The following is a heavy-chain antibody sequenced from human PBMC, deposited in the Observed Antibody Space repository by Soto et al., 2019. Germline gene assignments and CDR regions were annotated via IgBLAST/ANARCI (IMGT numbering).Heavy chain of an antibody. D-gene: IGHD6-19*01. V-gene: IGHV1-8*01. CDR1: GYTFKRHD. CDR3: AREGLYGSSQDNTFDF. J-gene: IGHJ3*01. CDR2: MNPNSGNT. Sequence: QVQLVQSGAEVKKSGASVRISCKASGYTFKRHDINWVRQATGQGPEWIGWMNPNSGNTGYAQKVQGRVTMTRDSSITTAYMDLSSLTSEYTAIYYCAREGLYGSSQDNTFDFWGQGTMVTFSS.